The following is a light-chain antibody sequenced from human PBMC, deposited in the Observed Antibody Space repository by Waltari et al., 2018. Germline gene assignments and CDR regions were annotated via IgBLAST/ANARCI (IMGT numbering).Light chain of an antibody. CDR1: QSVGRS. Sequence: EIVLTQSPGTLSLSPGERATLSCRASQSVGRSLAWYQQKRGQAPRLPIYGASTRATGIPDRISGSGSGTDFSLTISRLEPEDFAVYYCQHYVRLPVTFGQGTKVEI. J-gene: IGKJ1*01. CDR3: QHYVRLPVT. V-gene: IGKV3-20*01. CDR2: GAS.